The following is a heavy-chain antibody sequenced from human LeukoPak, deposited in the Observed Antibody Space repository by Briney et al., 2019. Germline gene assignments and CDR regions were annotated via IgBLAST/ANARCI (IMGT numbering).Heavy chain of an antibody. CDR2: MYWNDNK. Sequence: SGPTLVNPTQTLTLTCTFSGFSLSNSAAGVGWIRQPPGKALEWIALMYWNDNKRYSPSLKSRLTITKDTSKNQVVLTMTNMDPVDTATYYCARYIVVVVDDAFDIWGQGTMVTVSS. D-gene: IGHD2-15*01. CDR1: GFSLSNSAAG. J-gene: IGHJ3*02. V-gene: IGHV2-5*01. CDR3: ARYIVVVVDDAFDI.